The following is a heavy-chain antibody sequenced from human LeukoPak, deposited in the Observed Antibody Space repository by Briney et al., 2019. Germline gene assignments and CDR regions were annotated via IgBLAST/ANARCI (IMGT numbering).Heavy chain of an antibody. CDR3: ASLPPTGWLHYYMDV. D-gene: IGHD5-12*01. V-gene: IGHV1-2*02. CDR1: GYTFTGYY. J-gene: IGHJ6*03. Sequence: GASVKVSCKASGYTFTGYYMHWVRQAPGQGLEWMGWINPNSGGTNYAQKFQGRVTMTRDTSISTAYMELSRLRSDDTAVYYCASLPPTGWLHYYMDVWGKGPTVTVSS. CDR2: INPNSGGT.